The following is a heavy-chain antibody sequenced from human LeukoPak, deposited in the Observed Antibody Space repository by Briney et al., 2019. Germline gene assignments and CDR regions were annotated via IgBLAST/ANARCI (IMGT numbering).Heavy chain of an antibody. CDR2: ISNSGGST. Sequence: GGSLRLSCAASGFTFSSYGMSWVRQAPGKGLEWVSAISNSGGSTPYADSVKGRFTISRDNSKNTLYLQMNSLRGEDTAVYYCAGGPWSAAGYNALDVWGQGATVTVSS. CDR3: AGGPWSAAGYNALDV. CDR1: GFTFSSYG. J-gene: IGHJ6*02. D-gene: IGHD6-13*01. V-gene: IGHV3-23*01.